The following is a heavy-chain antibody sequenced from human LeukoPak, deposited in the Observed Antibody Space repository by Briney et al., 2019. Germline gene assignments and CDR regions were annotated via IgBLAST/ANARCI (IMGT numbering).Heavy chain of an antibody. CDR3: ARVPLRYYDYVWGSYRQTHFDY. D-gene: IGHD3-16*02. Sequence: SETLSLTCAVYGGSFSGYYWSWIRQPPGKGLEWIGEINHSGSTNYNPSLKSRVTISVDTSKNQFSLKLSSVTAADTAVYYCARVPLRYYDYVWGSYRQTHFDYWGQGTLVTVSS. CDR2: INHSGST. V-gene: IGHV4-34*01. CDR1: GGSFSGYY. J-gene: IGHJ4*02.